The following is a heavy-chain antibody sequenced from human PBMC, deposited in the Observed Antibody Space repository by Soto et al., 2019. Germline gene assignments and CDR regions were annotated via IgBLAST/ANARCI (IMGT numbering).Heavy chain of an antibody. CDR2: ISYDGSNK. J-gene: IGHJ6*02. Sequence: GGSLRLSCAASGCTFSSYAMHWVRQAPGKGLEWVAVISYDGSNKYYADSVKGRFTISRDNSKNTLYLQMNSLRAEDTAVYYCARDRGSYHYYYYGMDVWGQGTTVTVSS. V-gene: IGHV3-30-3*01. D-gene: IGHD1-26*01. CDR1: GCTFSSYA. CDR3: ARDRGSYHYYYYGMDV.